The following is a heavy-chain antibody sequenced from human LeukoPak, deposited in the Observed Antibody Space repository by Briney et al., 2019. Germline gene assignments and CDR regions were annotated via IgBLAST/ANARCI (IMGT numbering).Heavy chain of an antibody. CDR2: IYYSGTT. CDR1: NGSISTYY. D-gene: IGHD1-26*01. CDR3: ARHGGTLDYFDS. Sequence: KPSETLSLTCSVSNGSISTYYWSWIRQPPGKGREWIGYIYYSGTTSYNPSLKRRVTISVHSPKNHFSLRLTSLTAADTALYYCARHGGTLDYFDSWGPGSLVIVSS. V-gene: IGHV4-59*08. J-gene: IGHJ4*02.